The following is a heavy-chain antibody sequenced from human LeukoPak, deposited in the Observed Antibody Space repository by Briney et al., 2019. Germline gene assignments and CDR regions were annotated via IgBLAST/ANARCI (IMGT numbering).Heavy chain of an antibody. J-gene: IGHJ6*04. Sequence: GRSLRLSCTGSVFTCGDYDRRWLRHAPGKGRVGLSFIRGKYNDGTTDYAASVKGRFIISREDYKSIAYLQMNDLKTEDTAVYYCTRDRWGGGYTSRGMDVWGKGTTVTISS. CDR2: IRGKYNDGTT. D-gene: IGHD5-12*01. CDR1: VFTCGDYD. CDR3: TRDRWGGGYTSRGMDV. V-gene: IGHV3-49*03.